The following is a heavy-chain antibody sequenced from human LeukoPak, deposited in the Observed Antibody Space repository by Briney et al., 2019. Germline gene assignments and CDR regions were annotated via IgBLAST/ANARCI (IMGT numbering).Heavy chain of an antibody. CDR2: IYSGGST. D-gene: IGHD3-22*01. CDR1: GFTVSSNY. J-gene: IGHJ4*02. CDR3: ARDFVSDSSGSLDY. Sequence: GGSLRLSCAASGFTVSSNYMSWVRQAPGKGLEWVSVIYSGGSTYYADSVKGRFTISRDNSKNTLYLQMNSLRAEDTAVYYCARDFVSDSSGSLDYWGQGTLVTVSS. V-gene: IGHV3-66*01.